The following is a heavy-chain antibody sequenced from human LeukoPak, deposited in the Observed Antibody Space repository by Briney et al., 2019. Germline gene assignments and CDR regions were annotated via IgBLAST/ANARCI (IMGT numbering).Heavy chain of an antibody. CDR3: ATTRSNWNYLY. CDR1: GYTFTSYG. Sequence: ASVKVSCKASGYTFTSYGISWVRQAPGQELEWMGWISAYNGNTNYAQKLQGRVTMTTDTSTSTAYMELRSLRSDDTAVYYCATTRSNWNYLYWGQGTLVTVSS. V-gene: IGHV1-18*01. D-gene: IGHD1-7*01. J-gene: IGHJ4*02. CDR2: ISAYNGNT.